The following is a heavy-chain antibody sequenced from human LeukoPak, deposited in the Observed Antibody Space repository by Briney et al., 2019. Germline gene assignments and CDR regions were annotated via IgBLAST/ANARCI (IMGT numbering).Heavy chain of an antibody. CDR1: GYTFTGYY. Sequence: ASVKVSCKASGYTFTGYYMHWVRQAPGQGLEWMGWINPNSGDTNYAQKLQGRVTMTTDTSTSTAYMELRSLRSDDTAVYYCAREGYSSSADYWGQGTLVTVSS. J-gene: IGHJ4*02. CDR3: AREGYSSSADY. V-gene: IGHV1-2*02. CDR2: INPNSGDT. D-gene: IGHD6-13*01.